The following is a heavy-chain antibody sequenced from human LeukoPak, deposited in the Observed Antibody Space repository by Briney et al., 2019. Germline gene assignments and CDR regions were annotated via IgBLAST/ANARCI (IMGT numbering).Heavy chain of an antibody. CDR3: AKNQYQLLHTSPGMDV. CDR1: GFTFSSYA. D-gene: IGHD2-2*01. J-gene: IGHJ6*02. Sequence: GGSLRLSCAASGFTFSSYATSWVRQAPGKGLEWVSGISGSGGSTYYADSVKGRFTISRDNSKNTLNLQMNSLRAEDTAIYYCAKNQYQLLHTSPGMDVWGQGTTVTVSS. CDR2: ISGSGGST. V-gene: IGHV3-23*01.